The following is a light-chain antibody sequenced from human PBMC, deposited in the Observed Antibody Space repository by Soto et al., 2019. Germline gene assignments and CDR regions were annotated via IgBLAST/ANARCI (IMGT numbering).Light chain of an antibody. CDR2: DVS. Sequence: QSALTQPASVSGSPGQSITISCTGTSSDVGGYNYVSWYQQHPGKAPKLMIYDVSDRPSGVSNRFSGSKSGNTASLTISGLQAKDEADYSGSPYTSSSTPGVFGTGTKPTVL. CDR3: SPYTSSSTPGV. V-gene: IGLV2-14*03. J-gene: IGLJ1*01. CDR1: SSDVGGYNY.